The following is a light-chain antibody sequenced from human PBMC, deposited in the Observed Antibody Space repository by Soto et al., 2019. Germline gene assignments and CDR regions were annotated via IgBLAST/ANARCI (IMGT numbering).Light chain of an antibody. J-gene: IGKJ1*01. CDR2: GAS. CDR3: QQYNNWPPWT. CDR1: QSVTSN. V-gene: IGKV3-15*01. Sequence: EIVMAQSPATLSVSPGERATLSCRASQSVTSNLAWYQQKPGQAPRLLIYGASTRATAIPVRFSGSGSGTEFTLTINSLQSEDFAVYYCQQYNNWPPWTFGQGTKVDIK.